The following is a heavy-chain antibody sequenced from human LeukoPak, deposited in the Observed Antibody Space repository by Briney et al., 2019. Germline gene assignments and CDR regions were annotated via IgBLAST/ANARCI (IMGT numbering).Heavy chain of an antibody. CDR2: IYYSGST. CDR1: GGSISSSSYY. D-gene: IGHD3-3*02. CDR3: ARAIRNWFDP. J-gene: IGHJ5*02. Sequence: SETLSLTCTVSGGSISSSSYYWGWIRQPPGKGLEWIGSIYYSGSTYYNPSLKSRVTISVDTSKNQFSLKLSSVTAADTAVYYCARAIRNWFDPWGQGTLVTVSS. V-gene: IGHV4-39*07.